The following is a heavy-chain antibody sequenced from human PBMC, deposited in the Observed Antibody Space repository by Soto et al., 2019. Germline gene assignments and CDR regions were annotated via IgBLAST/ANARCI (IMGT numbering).Heavy chain of an antibody. CDR3: ARGTGFWSGYYTGVYAFDI. D-gene: IGHD3-3*01. CDR1: GYTFTSYD. V-gene: IGHV1-8*01. Sequence: ASVKVSCKASGYTFTSYDINWVRQATGQGLEWMGWMNPNSGNTGYAQKFQGRVTETRNSSISKAYLELSSLRSEDTAVYYCARGTGFWSGYYTGVYAFDIWGQGTMVTVSS. CDR2: MNPNSGNT. J-gene: IGHJ3*02.